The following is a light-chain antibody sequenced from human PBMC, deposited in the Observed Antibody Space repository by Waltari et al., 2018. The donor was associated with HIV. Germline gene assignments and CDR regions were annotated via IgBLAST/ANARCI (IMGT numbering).Light chain of an antibody. CDR1: SSNIGAGYD. V-gene: IGLV1-40*01. CDR2: ENN. CDR3: QSYDSSLSGSV. J-gene: IGLJ3*02. Sequence: QSVLTQPPSVSGAPGQRVTISCTGSSSNIGAGYDVHWYQQLPGTAPKLLIYENNNRPSGVPDRFPGSKSGTSASLAITGLQAEDEADYYCQSYDSSLSGSVFGGGTKLTVL.